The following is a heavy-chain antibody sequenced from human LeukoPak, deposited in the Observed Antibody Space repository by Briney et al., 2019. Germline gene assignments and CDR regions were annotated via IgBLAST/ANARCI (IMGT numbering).Heavy chain of an antibody. CDR1: GFTFSDYY. CDR2: ISSSGSTI. V-gene: IGHV3-11*01. J-gene: IGHJ3*02. D-gene: IGHD3-9*01. CDR3: AKDRYFDGINAFDI. Sequence: GGSLRLSCAASGFTFSDYYMSWIRQAPGKGLEWVSYISSSGSTIYYADSVKGRFTISRDNSKNTLYLQMNSLRAEDTAVYYCAKDRYFDGINAFDIWGQGTMVTVSS.